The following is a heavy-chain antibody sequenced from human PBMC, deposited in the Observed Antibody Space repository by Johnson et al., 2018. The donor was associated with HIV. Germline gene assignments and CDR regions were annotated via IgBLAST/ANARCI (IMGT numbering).Heavy chain of an antibody. D-gene: IGHD3-10*01. CDR2: ISYDGSNK. V-gene: IGHV3-30-3*01. CDR3: AREEVLDAFDI. CDR1: GFTSSSYA. J-gene: IGHJ3*02. Sequence: VQLVESGGGVVQPGRSLRLSCAASGFTSSSYAMHWVRQAPGKGLEWVAVISYDGSNKYYADSVKGRFTISRDNSKNTLYLQMNSLRAEDTAVYYCAREEVLDAFDIGGQGTMVT.